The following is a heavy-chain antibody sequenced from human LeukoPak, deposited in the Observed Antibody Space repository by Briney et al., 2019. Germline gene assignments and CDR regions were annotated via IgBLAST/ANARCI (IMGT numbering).Heavy chain of an antibody. J-gene: IGHJ6*03. Sequence: SETLSLTCSVSGGSISSYYWSWIRQPPGKGLEWIGYIYYSGSTNFKSPLKSRVTISVDTSKNQFSLKLSSVTAADTAVYYCARDSWWTAAGYYYYMDVWGKGTTVTVSS. CDR1: GGSISSYY. CDR2: IYYSGST. V-gene: IGHV4-59*12. D-gene: IGHD6-13*01. CDR3: ARDSWWTAAGYYYYMDV.